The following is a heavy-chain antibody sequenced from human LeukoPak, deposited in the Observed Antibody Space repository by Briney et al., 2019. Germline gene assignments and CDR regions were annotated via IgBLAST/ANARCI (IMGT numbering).Heavy chain of an antibody. V-gene: IGHV1-2*02. CDR1: GYTFTSYY. J-gene: IGHJ3*02. CDR3: ARVMIVVVITGTGAFDI. D-gene: IGHD3-22*01. CDR2: INPNSGGT. Sequence: ASVKVSCKASGYTFTSYYMHWVRQAPGQGLEWMGWINPNSGGTNYAQKFQGRVTMTRDTSISTAYMELSRLRSDDTAVYYCARVMIVVVITGTGAFDIWGQGTMVTVSS.